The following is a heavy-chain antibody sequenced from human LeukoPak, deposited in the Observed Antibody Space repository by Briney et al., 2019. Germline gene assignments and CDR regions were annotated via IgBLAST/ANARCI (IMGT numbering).Heavy chain of an antibody. CDR2: NTNGGVTT. CDR3: VKLSSGSGSKFGFDA. Sequence: GESLRLSCAASGFPFGSYAMSWVRQTPGKSLEWVSINTNGGVTTYYADSVRGRFTISRDNSKNILYLQMNSLRAEDTAIYYCVKLSSGSGSKFGFDAWGQGTLVTVSS. J-gene: IGHJ4*02. V-gene: IGHV3-23*01. D-gene: IGHD6-19*01. CDR1: GFPFGSYA.